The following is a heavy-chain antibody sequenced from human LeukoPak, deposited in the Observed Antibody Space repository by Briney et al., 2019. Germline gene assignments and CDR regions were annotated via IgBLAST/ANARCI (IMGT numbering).Heavy chain of an antibody. CDR1: GFIFSSNW. D-gene: IGHD1-20*01. CDR2: IKQDGSEK. CDR3: AREGGHNWYFDY. V-gene: IGHV3-7*01. J-gene: IGHJ4*02. Sequence: GGSLRLSCAASGFIFSSNWMSWVRQAPGKGLEWVANIKQDGSEKYYVDSVKGRFTISRDSAKNSLYLQMNSLRAEDTAVYYCAREGGHNWYFDYWGQGTLVTVSS.